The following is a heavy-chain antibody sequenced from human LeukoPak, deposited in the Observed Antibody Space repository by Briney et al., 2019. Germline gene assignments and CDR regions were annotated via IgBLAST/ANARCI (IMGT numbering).Heavy chain of an antibody. CDR1: GDSFDIYV. CDR2: IIHIFNTA. D-gene: IGHD2-21*01. J-gene: IGHJ6*02. V-gene: IGHV1-69*06. Sequence: SVKVSCKASGDSFDIYVINWVRQAPGQGLEWMGRIIHIFNTANYAQKFQDRVTITADKPTTTAYMELTNLRSDDTAVYFCARNCGGGANCYNLFGMDVWGQGTTVTVSS. CDR3: ARNCGGGANCYNLFGMDV.